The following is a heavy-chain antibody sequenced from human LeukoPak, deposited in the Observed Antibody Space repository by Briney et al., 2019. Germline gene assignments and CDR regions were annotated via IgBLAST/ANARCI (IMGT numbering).Heavy chain of an antibody. CDR2: ISYDGSNK. D-gene: IGHD3-3*01. V-gene: IGHV3-30*03. J-gene: IGHJ3*02. Sequence: GGSLRLSCAASGFTFSSYSMNWVRQAPGKGLEWVAVISYDGSNKYYADSVKGRFTISRDNSKNTLYLQMNSLRAEDTAVYYCARVSGALSSIGAFDIWGQGTMVTVSS. CDR1: GFTFSSYS. CDR3: ARVSGALSSIGAFDI.